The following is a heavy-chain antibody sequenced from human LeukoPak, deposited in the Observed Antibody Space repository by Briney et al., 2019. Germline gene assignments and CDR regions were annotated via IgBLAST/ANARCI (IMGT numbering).Heavy chain of an antibody. J-gene: IGHJ4*02. CDR3: ARDSRVTTGYPYYFDY. D-gene: IGHD3-9*01. CDR1: GGSISNYY. V-gene: IGHV4-59*12. Sequence: SETLSLTCTVSGGSISNYYWNWIRQPPGKGLEWVGHISYSGGTKYNPSLQSRVTISIDTSKNQFSLNLSSVTAADTAVYYCARDSRVTTGYPYYFDYWGQGTLVTVSS. CDR2: ISYSGGT.